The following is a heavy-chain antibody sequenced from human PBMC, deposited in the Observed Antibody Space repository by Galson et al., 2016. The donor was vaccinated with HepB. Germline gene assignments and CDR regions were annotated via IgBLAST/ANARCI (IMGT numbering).Heavy chain of an antibody. Sequence: SETLSLTCTVSGGSIRPYYWTWIRQPPGKGLEWIGYIYYSGHTNYNSSLKSRVTISVDMSKSQFSLKVTSVTAADTAVYYCARRADDAYGSGSLDYWGQGTLVTVSS. CDR2: IYYSGHT. CDR1: GGSIRPYY. V-gene: IGHV4-59*08. J-gene: IGHJ4*02. D-gene: IGHD3-10*01. CDR3: ARRADDAYGSGSLDY.